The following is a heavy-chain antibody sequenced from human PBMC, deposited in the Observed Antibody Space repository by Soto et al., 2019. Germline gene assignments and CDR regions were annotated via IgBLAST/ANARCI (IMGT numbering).Heavy chain of an antibody. V-gene: IGHV3-53*01. CDR3: ARGWWGALHGFDP. J-gene: IGHJ5*02. CDR2: IYSGGST. CDR1: GFTVSSNY. Sequence: SWGSLRLSFAASGFTVSSNYMSWVRQAPGKGLEWVSVIYSGGSTYYADSVKGRFTISRDNSKNTLYLQMNSLRAEDTAVYYCARGWWGALHGFDPWGQGTLVTVSS. D-gene: IGHD1-26*01.